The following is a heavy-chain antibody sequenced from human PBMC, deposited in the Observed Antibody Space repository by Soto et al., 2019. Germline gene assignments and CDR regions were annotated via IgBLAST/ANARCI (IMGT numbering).Heavy chain of an antibody. CDR2: IYYSGST. J-gene: IGHJ4*02. CDR3: ARERAHYYDSSGLDY. CDR1: GGSISSGGYY. Sequence: KASETLSLTCTVSGGSISSGGYYWSWIRQHPGKGLEWIGYIYYSGSTYYNPSLKSRVTISVDTSKNQFSLKLSSVTAADTAVYYCARERAHYYDSSGLDYWGQGTLVTVSS. D-gene: IGHD3-22*01. V-gene: IGHV4-31*03.